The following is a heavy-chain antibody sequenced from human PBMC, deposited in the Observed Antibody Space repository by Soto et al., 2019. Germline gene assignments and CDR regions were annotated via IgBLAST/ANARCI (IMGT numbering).Heavy chain of an antibody. V-gene: IGHV3-30*18. CDR1: GFTFSSYG. CDR2: ISYDGSNK. CDR3: AKDKHRYGYEGGWYFDL. Sequence: QVQLVESGGGVVQPGRSLRLSCAASGFTFSSYGMHWVRQAPGKGLEWVAVISYDGSNKYYADSVKGRFTISRDNSKNTLYLQMNSLRAEDTAVYYCAKDKHRYGYEGGWYFDLWGRGTLVTVSS. J-gene: IGHJ2*01. D-gene: IGHD5-18*01.